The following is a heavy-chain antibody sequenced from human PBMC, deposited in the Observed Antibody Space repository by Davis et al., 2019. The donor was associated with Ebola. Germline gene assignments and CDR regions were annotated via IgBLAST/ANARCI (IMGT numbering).Heavy chain of an antibody. CDR3: ARQYSSSWPFGY. Sequence: MPSETLSLTCTVSGGSISSSSYYWGWIRQPPGKGLEWIGSIYYSGSTYYNPSLKSRVTISVDTSKNQFSLKLSSVTAADTAVYYCARQYSSSWPFGYWGQGTLVTVSS. CDR2: IYYSGST. J-gene: IGHJ4*02. V-gene: IGHV4-39*01. D-gene: IGHD6-13*01. CDR1: GGSISSSSYY.